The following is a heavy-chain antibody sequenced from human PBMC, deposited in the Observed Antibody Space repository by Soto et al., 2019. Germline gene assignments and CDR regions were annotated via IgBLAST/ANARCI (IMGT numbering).Heavy chain of an antibody. Sequence: QVQLVESGGGLVKPGGSLRLSCAASGFTFSDYYMSWIRQAPGKGLEWVSYISSSSSYTNYADSVKGRFTISRDNAKNSMYLQMNSLRAEDTAVYYCARVAVAGRSLYYFDYWGQGTLVTVSS. CDR1: GFTFSDYY. CDR2: ISSSSSYT. J-gene: IGHJ4*02. CDR3: ARVAVAGRSLYYFDY. V-gene: IGHV3-11*06. D-gene: IGHD6-19*01.